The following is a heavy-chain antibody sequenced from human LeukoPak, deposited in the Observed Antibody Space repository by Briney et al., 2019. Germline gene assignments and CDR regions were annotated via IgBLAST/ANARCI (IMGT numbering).Heavy chain of an antibody. V-gene: IGHV3-9*01. CDR1: GFTLDDYA. CDR3: AKAGIAAAGTYRNSEFDY. J-gene: IGHJ4*02. CDR2: ISWNSGSI. Sequence: GRSLRLSCAASGFTLDDYAMHWVRQAPGKGLEWVSGISWNSGSIGYADSVEGRFTISRDNAKNSLYRQMNSLRAEDTALYYCAKAGIAAAGTYRNSEFDYWGQGTLVTVSS. D-gene: IGHD6-13*01.